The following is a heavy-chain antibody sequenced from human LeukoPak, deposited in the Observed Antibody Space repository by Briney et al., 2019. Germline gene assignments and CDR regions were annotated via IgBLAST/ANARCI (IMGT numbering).Heavy chain of an antibody. CDR1: GFTVSSNY. Sequence: PGGSLRLSCAASGFTVSSNYMSWVRQAPGKGLEWVSVIYSGGSTYYADSVKGRFTISRDNSKNTLYLQMNSLRAEDTAVYYCAREGYYDSSGYCTDWGQGTLVTVSS. CDR3: AREGYYDSSGYCTD. CDR2: IYSGGST. V-gene: IGHV3-53*01. D-gene: IGHD3-22*01. J-gene: IGHJ4*02.